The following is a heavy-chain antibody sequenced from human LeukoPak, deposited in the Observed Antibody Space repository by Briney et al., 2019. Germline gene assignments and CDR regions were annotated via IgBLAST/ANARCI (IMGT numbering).Heavy chain of an antibody. Sequence: ASVNVSCKASGYSFVAYGINWVRQAPGQGLEWMGWISAYNGKTDVAQKLRGRVTMTTYTSTSTAYMELRGLRSDDTAVYYCIGDFSGIKYWNDRLDYWGQGTLLTVSS. D-gene: IGHD1-1*01. CDR2: ISAYNGKT. CDR1: GYSFVAYG. CDR3: IGDFSGIKYWNDRLDY. V-gene: IGHV1-18*01. J-gene: IGHJ4*02.